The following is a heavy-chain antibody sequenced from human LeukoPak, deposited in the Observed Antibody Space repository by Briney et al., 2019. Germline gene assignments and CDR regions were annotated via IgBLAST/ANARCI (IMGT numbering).Heavy chain of an antibody. V-gene: IGHV3-23*01. CDR2: ISGSGGST. CDR1: GFTFSSYA. CDR3: AKVGGRWSGPLTIFGVVDTHWFDP. D-gene: IGHD3-3*01. J-gene: IGHJ5*02. Sequence: GGSLRLSCAASGFTFSSYAMSWVRQAPGKGLEWVSAISGSGGSTYYADSVKGRFTISRDNSKNTLYLQMNSLRAEDTAVYYCAKVGGRWSGPLTIFGVVDTHWFDPWGQGTLVTVSS.